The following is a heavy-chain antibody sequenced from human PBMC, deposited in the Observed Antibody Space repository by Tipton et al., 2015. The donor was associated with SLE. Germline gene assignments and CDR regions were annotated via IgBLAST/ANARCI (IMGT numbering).Heavy chain of an antibody. J-gene: IGHJ2*01. D-gene: IGHD5-12*01. CDR2: VYYSGST. CDR3: ARSSVATVGCYFDL. V-gene: IGHV4-39*01. CDR1: GGSISSSSYY. Sequence: TLSLTCTVSGGSISSSSYYWGWIRQPPGKGLEWIGSVYYSGSTYYNPSLKSRVTISVDTSKNQFSLKLSSVTAADTAVFYCARSSVATVGCYFDLWGRGTLVSVSS.